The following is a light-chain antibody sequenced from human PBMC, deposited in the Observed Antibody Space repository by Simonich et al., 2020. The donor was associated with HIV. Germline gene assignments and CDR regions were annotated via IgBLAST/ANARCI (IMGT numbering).Light chain of an antibody. CDR3: QQYYAAPIT. V-gene: IGKV4-1*01. Sequence: DIVMTQSPDSLAVSLGERAAINCKSSQTVLFRSNNKNYLAWYQQKPGQPPKLLIYWASTRESGVPDRCSGSGSGTDFTLTISSLPAADVAVYYCQQYYAAPITFGQGTRLEI. J-gene: IGKJ5*01. CDR2: WAS. CDR1: QTVLFRSNNKNY.